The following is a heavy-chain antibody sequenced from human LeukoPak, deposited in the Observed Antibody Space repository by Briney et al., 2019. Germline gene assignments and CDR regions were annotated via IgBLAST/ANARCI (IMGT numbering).Heavy chain of an antibody. CDR3: ARDPNGDYIGAFDM. CDR1: GFTFSAYA. Sequence: GGSLRLSCTASGFTFSAYAMMWIRQAPGKGPEWVSAIRGGGTSEFYADSVKGRFRISRDNSKDTLFLQMNSLRAEDTAVYYCARDPNGDYIGAFDMWGPGTMVTVSS. J-gene: IGHJ3*02. D-gene: IGHD4-17*01. CDR2: IRGGGTSE. V-gene: IGHV3-23*01.